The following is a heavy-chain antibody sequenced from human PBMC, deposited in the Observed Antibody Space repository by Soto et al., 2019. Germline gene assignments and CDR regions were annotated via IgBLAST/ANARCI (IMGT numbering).Heavy chain of an antibody. Sequence: SETLSLTCTVSGGSISSSSYCWGWIRQPPGKGLEWIGSIYYSGSTYYNPSLKSRVTVSVDTSKNQFSLKLSSVTAADTAVYYCARHPSDFWFDPWGQGTLVTVSS. J-gene: IGHJ5*02. V-gene: IGHV4-39*01. CDR2: IYYSGST. CDR1: GGSISSSSYC. D-gene: IGHD2-21*02. CDR3: ARHPSDFWFDP.